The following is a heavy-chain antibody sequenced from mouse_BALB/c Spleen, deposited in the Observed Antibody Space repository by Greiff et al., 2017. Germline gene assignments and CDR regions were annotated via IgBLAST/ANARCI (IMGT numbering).Heavy chain of an antibody. J-gene: IGHJ4*01. D-gene: IGHD2-2*01. CDR1: GYSFTGYF. Sequence: VQLQQSGPELVKPGASVKISCKASGYSFTGYFMHWVKQSHGKSLEWIGRINPYNGDTFYNQKFKGKATLTVDKSSSTAHMELLSLTSEDSAVYYCGKGGLRRGMDYWGQGTSVTVSS. CDR2: INPYNGDT. CDR3: GKGGLRRGMDY. V-gene: IGHV1-37*01.